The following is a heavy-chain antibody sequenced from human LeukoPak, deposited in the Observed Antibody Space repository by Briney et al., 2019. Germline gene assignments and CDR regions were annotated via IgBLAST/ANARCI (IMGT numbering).Heavy chain of an antibody. V-gene: IGHV3-30*03. CDR3: ARARSVGATTFGFDY. CDR2: ISYDGSNK. D-gene: IGHD1-26*01. CDR1: GFTFSSYG. Sequence: GGSLRLSCAASGFTFSSYGMHWVRQAPGKGLEWVAVISYDGSNKYYADSVKGRFTISRDNSKNTLYLQMNSLRAEDTAVYYCARARSVGATTFGFDYWGQGTLVTVSS. J-gene: IGHJ4*02.